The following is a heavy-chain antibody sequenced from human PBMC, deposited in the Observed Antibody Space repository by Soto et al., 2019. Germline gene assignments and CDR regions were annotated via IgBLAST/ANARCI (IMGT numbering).Heavy chain of an antibody. CDR2: IKQDGSEK. V-gene: IGHV3-7*01. Sequence: EVQLVESGGGLVQPGGSLRLSCAASGFTFSSYWMSWVRQAPGKGLEWVANIKQDGSEKYYVDSVKGRFTISRDNAKNSLYLQMNSLRAEDTAVYYCARERVGAKPDYYYYYGMDVWGQGTXXTVSS. D-gene: IGHD1-26*01. CDR3: ARERVGAKPDYYYYYGMDV. J-gene: IGHJ6*02. CDR1: GFTFSSYW.